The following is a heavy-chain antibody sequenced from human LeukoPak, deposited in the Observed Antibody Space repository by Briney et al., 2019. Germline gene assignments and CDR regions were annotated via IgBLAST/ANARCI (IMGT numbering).Heavy chain of an antibody. CDR2: ISWNSGSK. V-gene: IGHV3-9*01. CDR3: AKEGMIGVNY. CDR1: GFTFDDYA. J-gene: IGHJ4*02. D-gene: IGHD3-22*01. Sequence: QPGRSLRLSCAASGFTFDDYAMHWVRQAPGEGLEWVSGISWNSGSKGYADSVKGRFTISRDNAKNSLYLQMNSLRAEDTALYYCAKEGMIGVNYWGQGTLVTVSS.